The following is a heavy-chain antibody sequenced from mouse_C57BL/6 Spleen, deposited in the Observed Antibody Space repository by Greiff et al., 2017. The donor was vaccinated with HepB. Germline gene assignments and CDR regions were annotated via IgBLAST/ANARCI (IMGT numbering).Heavy chain of an antibody. CDR3: ARRVSYGGSYDAMDY. Sequence: VQLQQPGAELVRPGTSVKLSCKASGYTFTSYWMHWVKQRPGQGLEWIGVIDPSDSYTNYNQKFKGKATLTVDTSSSTAYMQLSSLTSEDSTVYYCARRVSYGGSYDAMDYWGQGTSVTVSS. J-gene: IGHJ4*01. CDR2: IDPSDSYT. V-gene: IGHV1-59*01. CDR1: GYTFTSYW. D-gene: IGHD1-1*01.